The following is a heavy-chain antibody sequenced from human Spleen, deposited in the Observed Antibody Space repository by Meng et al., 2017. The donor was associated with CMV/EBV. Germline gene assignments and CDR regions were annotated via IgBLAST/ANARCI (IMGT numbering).Heavy chain of an antibody. CDR1: GFTFSGYS. J-gene: IGHJ6*02. V-gene: IGHV3-48*04. D-gene: IGHD2-2*01. Sequence: GESLKISCAASGFTFSGYSMNWVRQAPGKGLEWVSYISFSSTTIYYADSVKGRFTISRDSPQNSLYLQMNGLRAGDTAVYYCARESASSYTLDVWGRGTTVTVSS. CDR3: ARESASSYTLDV. CDR2: ISFSSTTI.